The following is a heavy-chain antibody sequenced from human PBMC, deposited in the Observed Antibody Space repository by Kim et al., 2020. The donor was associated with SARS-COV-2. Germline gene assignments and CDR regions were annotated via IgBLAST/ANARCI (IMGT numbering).Heavy chain of an antibody. CDR3: ARVPVGATTCFDY. CDR2: IYYSGST. D-gene: IGHD1-26*01. J-gene: IGHJ4*02. CDR1: GGSISSGGYY. V-gene: IGHV4-31*03. Sequence: SETLSLTCTVSGGSISSGGYYWSWIRQHPGKGLEWIGYIYYSGSTYYNPSLKSRVTISVDTSKNQFSLKLSSVTAADTAVYYCARVPVGATTCFDYWGQGTLVTVSS.